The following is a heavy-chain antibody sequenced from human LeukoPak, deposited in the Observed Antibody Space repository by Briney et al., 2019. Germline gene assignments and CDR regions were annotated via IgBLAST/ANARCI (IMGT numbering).Heavy chain of an antibody. Sequence: SETLSLTCAVSGGSMSSSSYYWGWIRQPPGKGLEWSGSIYYSGSTYYNPSLKSRVTISVDTSKNQFSLKLSSVTAADTAVYYCATTHSGYDFGDWFDPWGQGTLVTVSS. CDR2: IYYSGST. V-gene: IGHV4-39*01. J-gene: IGHJ5*02. CDR1: GGSMSSSSYY. D-gene: IGHD5-12*01. CDR3: ATTHSGYDFGDWFDP.